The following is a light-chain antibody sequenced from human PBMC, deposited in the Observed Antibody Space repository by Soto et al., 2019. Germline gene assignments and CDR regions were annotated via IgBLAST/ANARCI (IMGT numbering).Light chain of an antibody. J-gene: IGKJ1*01. Sequence: EIVLTQSPGTLSLSPGARATLSCRASQSVSSTVLAWYQQKPGQAPRVVNYGASTRATGIPDRFSGSGSGTDFTLTISRLEPEDFAVYYCQQYESSRTFGQGTKVEMK. CDR1: QSVSSTV. CDR2: GAS. CDR3: QQYESSRT. V-gene: IGKV3-20*01.